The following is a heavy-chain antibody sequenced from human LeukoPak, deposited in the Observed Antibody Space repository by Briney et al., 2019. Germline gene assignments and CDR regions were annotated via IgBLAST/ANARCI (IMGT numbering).Heavy chain of an antibody. CDR3: AKDLTTVVTPIPDDY. CDR1: GFTFSSYA. CDR2: ISGSGGST. V-gene: IGHV3-23*01. J-gene: IGHJ4*02. Sequence: GGSLRLSCAASGFTFSSYAMSWVRQAPGKGLEWVSVISGSGGSTYYADSVKGRFTISRDNSKNTLYLQMNSLRAEDTAVYYCAKDLTTVVTPIPDDYWGQGTLVTVSS. D-gene: IGHD4-23*01.